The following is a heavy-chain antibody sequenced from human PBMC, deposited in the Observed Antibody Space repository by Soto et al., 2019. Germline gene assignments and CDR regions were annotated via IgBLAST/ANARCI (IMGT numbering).Heavy chain of an antibody. CDR3: ARGGRGSGLYFLYYFDL. D-gene: IGHD3-16*01. V-gene: IGHV4-59*01. J-gene: IGHJ4*02. CDR2: FHFSGST. CDR1: GGSINGYY. Sequence: SETLSLTCTVSGGSINGYYWTWLRQSPTNGLEWIGYFHFSGSTKYNPSLESRLTISADTSKNQISLTLSSVTAADTAVYYCARGGRGSGLYFLYYFDLWGQGTLVTVSS.